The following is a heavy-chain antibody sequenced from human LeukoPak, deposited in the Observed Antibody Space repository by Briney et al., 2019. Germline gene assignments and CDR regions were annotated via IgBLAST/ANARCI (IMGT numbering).Heavy chain of an antibody. Sequence: ASVKVSCKASGYAFNPFYIYWVRQAPGRGLEWVGWIKPNSCGTYYPRKCQGRVTMTRDTSKSTAYLELNSLTPDDTAVYYCAIDKGGANHPGGYYYYMDVWGQGTTVIVSS. V-gene: IGHV1-2*02. CDR3: AIDKGGANHPGGYYYYMDV. D-gene: IGHD4/OR15-4a*01. CDR1: GYAFNPFY. J-gene: IGHJ6*03. CDR2: IKPNSCGT.